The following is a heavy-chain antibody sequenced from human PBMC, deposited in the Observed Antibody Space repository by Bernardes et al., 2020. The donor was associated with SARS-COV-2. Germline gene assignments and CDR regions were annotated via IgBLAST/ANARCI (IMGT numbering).Heavy chain of an antibody. CDR1: GVTVRSNW. D-gene: IGHD2-15*01. J-gene: IGHJ4*02. CDR3: AKDESGGNVLGDFDN. V-gene: IGHV3-53*01. Sequence: GGSLRLSFAVSGVTVRSNWISWVRKAPGKGLEWVSAIYNDGGTYYTDSVKGRFTISRDNSKNTVYLQMNSLRAEDTAVYYCAKDESGGNVLGDFDNWGRGTLVTVSS. CDR2: IYNDGGT.